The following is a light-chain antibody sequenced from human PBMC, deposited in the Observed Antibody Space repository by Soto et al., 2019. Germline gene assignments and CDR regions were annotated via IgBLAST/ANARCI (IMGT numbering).Light chain of an antibody. J-gene: IGLJ3*02. V-gene: IGLV1-47*02. Sequence: QPVLTQPPSASGTPGRRVTISCSGSSSNIGSNYVYWYQQLPGTAPKLLIYSNNQRPSGVPDRFSGSKSGTSASLAISGLRSEDEADYYCAAWDDSLSGRVFGGGTKLTVL. CDR1: SSNIGSNY. CDR3: AAWDDSLSGRV. CDR2: SNN.